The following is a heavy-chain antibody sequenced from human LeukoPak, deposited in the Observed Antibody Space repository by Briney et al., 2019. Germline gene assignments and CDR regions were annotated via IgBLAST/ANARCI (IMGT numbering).Heavy chain of an antibody. J-gene: IGHJ4*02. CDR2: IYSGGST. Sequence: GGSLRLSCAASGFTFSSYSMNWVRQAPGKGLEWVSVIYSGGSTYYADSVKGRFTISRDNSKNTLYLQMNSLRAEDTAVYYCARLIQLWPDWGQGTLVTVSS. V-gene: IGHV3-53*01. CDR3: ARLIQLWPD. D-gene: IGHD5-18*01. CDR1: GFTFSSYS.